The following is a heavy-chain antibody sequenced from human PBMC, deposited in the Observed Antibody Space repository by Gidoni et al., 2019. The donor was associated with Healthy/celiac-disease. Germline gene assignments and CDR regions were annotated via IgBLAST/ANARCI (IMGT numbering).Heavy chain of an antibody. D-gene: IGHD2-15*01. J-gene: IGHJ4*02. V-gene: IGHV3-33*01. CDR3: ARPDCSGGSCYPGALDY. CDR1: GFTFSSYG. Sequence: QVQLVESGGGVVQPGRSLRLPCAASGFTFSSYGMHWVRQAPRKGLEWVAVIWYYGSNKYYADSVKGRFTISRDNSKNTLYLQMNSLRAEDTAVYYCARPDCSGGSCYPGALDYWGQGTLVTVSS. CDR2: IWYYGSNK.